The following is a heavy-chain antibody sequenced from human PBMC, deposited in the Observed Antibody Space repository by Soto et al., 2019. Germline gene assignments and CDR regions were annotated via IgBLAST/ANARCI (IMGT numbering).Heavy chain of an antibody. CDR1: GFSLSTSGMR. D-gene: IGHD1-20*01. Sequence: ACPTLGKPTQTLPLNCTFSGFSLSTSGMRVSWIRPPPGKALDWLARIDWDDDKFYSTSLKTRLTISKDTSKNQVVLTMTNMDPVDTATYYCARCITGIYDAFDIWGQGTMVTVSS. CDR3: ARCITGIYDAFDI. J-gene: IGHJ3*02. V-gene: IGHV2-70*04. CDR2: IDWDDDK.